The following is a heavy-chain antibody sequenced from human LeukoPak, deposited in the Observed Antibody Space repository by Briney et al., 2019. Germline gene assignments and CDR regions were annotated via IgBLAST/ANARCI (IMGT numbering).Heavy chain of an antibody. J-gene: IGHJ5*02. Sequence: GASVKVSCKASGYTFTGYYMHWVRQAPGHGLEWMGWINPNSGGTNYAQKFQGRVTMTRDTSISTAYMELSRLRSDDTAVYYCARAGVRIVVVPAATNWFDPWSQGTLVTVSS. D-gene: IGHD2-2*01. CDR3: ARAGVRIVVVPAATNWFDP. CDR1: GYTFTGYY. V-gene: IGHV1-2*02. CDR2: INPNSGGT.